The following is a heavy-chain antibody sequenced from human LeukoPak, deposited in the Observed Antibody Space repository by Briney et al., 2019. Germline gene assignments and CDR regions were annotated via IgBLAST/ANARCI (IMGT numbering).Heavy chain of an antibody. Sequence: GGSLRLSCAASGFTFSDYYMSWIRQAPGKGLEWVSYISSSSSYIYYADSVKGRFTISRDNAKNSLYLQMNSLRAEDTAVYYCARAGYCSSTSCPYFDYWGQGTLVTVSS. V-gene: IGHV3-11*06. D-gene: IGHD2-2*01. CDR1: GFTFSDYY. CDR3: ARAGYCSSTSCPYFDY. CDR2: ISSSSSYI. J-gene: IGHJ4*02.